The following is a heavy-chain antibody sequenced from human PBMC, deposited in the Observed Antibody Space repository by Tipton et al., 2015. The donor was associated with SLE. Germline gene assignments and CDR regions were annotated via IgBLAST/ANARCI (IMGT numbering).Heavy chain of an antibody. CDR1: GYTFTNYG. J-gene: IGHJ4*02. V-gene: IGHV1-18*04. Sequence: QSGAEVKKPGASVKVSCKASGYTFTNYGISWVRQAPGQGLEWMGWISAYNGNTNYAQKLQGRVTMTTDTSTSTAYMELRSLRSDDTAVYYCARDPGRLRFLEWPDYWGQGTLVTVSS. CDR3: ARDPGRLRFLEWPDY. CDR2: ISAYNGNT. D-gene: IGHD3-3*01.